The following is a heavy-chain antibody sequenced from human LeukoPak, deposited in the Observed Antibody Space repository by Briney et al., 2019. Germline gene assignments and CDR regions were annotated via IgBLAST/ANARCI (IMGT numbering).Heavy chain of an antibody. J-gene: IGHJ5*02. Sequence: GGSLRLSCAVSGFTVSGNYITWVRQAPGKGLEWVSVIYANGNTYYADSMQGRLTISRDRSKNTVFLQMNSLRAEDTAMYYCARHVPPMTTVTTGWFDPWGQGTLVTVSS. CDR2: IYANGNT. CDR1: GFTVSGNY. D-gene: IGHD4-17*01. V-gene: IGHV3-53*01. CDR3: ARHVPPMTTVTTGWFDP.